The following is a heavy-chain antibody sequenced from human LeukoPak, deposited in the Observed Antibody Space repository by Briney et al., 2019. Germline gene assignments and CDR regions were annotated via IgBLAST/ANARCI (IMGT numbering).Heavy chain of an antibody. Sequence: GGSLRLSCAASGFSVSSKYMSWVRQAPGKGPEWVSVIYSGDTTYYADSVKGRFTISRDSSKNTLYLQMNSLRVEDTAVYYCARVGSTDGPHAFDIWGQGTMVTVSS. CDR3: ARVGSTDGPHAFDI. J-gene: IGHJ3*02. CDR1: GFSVSSKY. CDR2: IYSGDTT. V-gene: IGHV3-53*01. D-gene: IGHD2-21*02.